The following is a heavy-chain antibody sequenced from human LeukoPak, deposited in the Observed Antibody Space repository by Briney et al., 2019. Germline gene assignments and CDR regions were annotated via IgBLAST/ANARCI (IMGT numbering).Heavy chain of an antibody. Sequence: SGTLSLTCDVSGDSITSPNWWSWVRQPPGKGLQWIGEIYHSGSTSYNPSLKSRVTIAVDKSRNQFSLKLTSVIAADTAVYYCARVVDTAPYYFDYWGQGTLVSVSS. CDR3: ARVVDTAPYYFDY. CDR1: GDSITSPNW. V-gene: IGHV4-4*02. CDR2: IYHSGST. D-gene: IGHD5-18*01. J-gene: IGHJ4*02.